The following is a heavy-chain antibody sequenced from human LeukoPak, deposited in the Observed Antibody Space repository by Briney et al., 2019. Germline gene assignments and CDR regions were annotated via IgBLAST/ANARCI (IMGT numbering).Heavy chain of an antibody. Sequence: ASVKVSCKASGGTFSSYGISWVRQAPGQGLEWMGGIIPILGIASCAQKFQGRVTITADKSTSTAYMELSSLRSEDSAVYYCARLVVTAIPVLDSWGLGTLVTVSS. CDR3: ARLVVTAIPVLDS. D-gene: IGHD2-21*02. CDR2: IIPILGIA. V-gene: IGHV1-69*10. J-gene: IGHJ4*02. CDR1: GGTFSSYG.